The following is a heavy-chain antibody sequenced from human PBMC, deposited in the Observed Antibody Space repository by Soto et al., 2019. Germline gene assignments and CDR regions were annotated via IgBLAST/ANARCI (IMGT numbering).Heavy chain of an antibody. CDR3: ARGIDDILTGYDPFDY. J-gene: IGHJ4*02. D-gene: IGHD3-9*01. V-gene: IGHV6-1*01. Sequence: PSQTLSLTCAISGDSVSSNSAAWYWIRQSPSRGLEWLGGTYYRSRWYNDYAVSVKSRITVNPDTSKNQFSLHLNSVTPEDTAVYYCARGIDDILTGYDPFDYCGQRTLVTVSA. CDR1: GDSVSSNSAA. CDR2: TYYRSRWYN.